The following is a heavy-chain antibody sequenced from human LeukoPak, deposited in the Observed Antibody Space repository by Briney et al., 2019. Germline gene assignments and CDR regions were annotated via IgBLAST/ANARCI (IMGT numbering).Heavy chain of an antibody. Sequence: PGGSLRLSCAASGFTFSSYSMNWVRQAPGKGLEWVSSISSSSSYIYYADSVKGRFTISRDNAKNSLYLQMNSLRAEDTALYYCTKGVGGAAAGSGGEFDYWGQGTLVTVSS. J-gene: IGHJ4*02. CDR1: GFTFSSYS. V-gene: IGHV3-21*04. D-gene: IGHD6-13*01. CDR3: TKGVGGAAAGSGGEFDY. CDR2: ISSSSSYI.